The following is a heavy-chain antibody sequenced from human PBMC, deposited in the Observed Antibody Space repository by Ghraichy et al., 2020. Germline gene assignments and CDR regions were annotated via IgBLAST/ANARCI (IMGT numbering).Heavy chain of an antibody. CDR1: GGSVNTGPYF. CDR2: IHSTGST. Sequence: SETLSLTCTVSGGSVNTGPYFWTWIRQHPATGLEWIGYIHSTGSTYYKSSLKSRVTVSMDTSKTQFSLRLRSVTAADSAVYYCALEECDGDCFFTYWGQGALVTVSS. J-gene: IGHJ4*02. CDR3: ALEECDGDCFFTY. V-gene: IGHV4-31*03. D-gene: IGHD2-21*02.